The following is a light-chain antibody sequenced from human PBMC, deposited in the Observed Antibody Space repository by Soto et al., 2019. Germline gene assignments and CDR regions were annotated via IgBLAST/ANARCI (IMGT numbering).Light chain of an antibody. CDR2: AAS. CDR1: QSVSSDY. CDR3: QQYDSSLYT. Sequence: EIVLTQSPGTLSVSPGERATISCRASQSVSSDYLAWYQQKPGQAPRLLIYAASRRATGIPYRFSGSGSGTDFTLMISRLEPEDFAVYYCQQYDSSLYTFGQGTQVEIK. J-gene: IGKJ2*01. V-gene: IGKV3-20*01.